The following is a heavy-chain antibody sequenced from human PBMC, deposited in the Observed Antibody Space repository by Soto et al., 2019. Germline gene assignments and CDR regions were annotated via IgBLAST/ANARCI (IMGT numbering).Heavy chain of an antibody. Sequence: PSETLSLTCSVSGGSISGHYWTWIRQSPGKGLEWIGYIFYSGSTNYNPSLKSRVTISVDTSKNQFPLKMSSVTAADTAVYYCARVGSSGWSPDYWGRGTLVTVS. CDR1: GGSISGHY. CDR2: IFYSGST. CDR3: ARVGSSGWSPDY. V-gene: IGHV4-59*11. J-gene: IGHJ4*02. D-gene: IGHD6-19*01.